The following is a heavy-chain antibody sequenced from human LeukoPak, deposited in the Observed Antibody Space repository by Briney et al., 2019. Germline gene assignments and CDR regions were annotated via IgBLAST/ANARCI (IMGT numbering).Heavy chain of an antibody. V-gene: IGHV3-21*04. D-gene: IGHD6-19*01. CDR3: AKRSAESSGYFDY. CDR2: ISSGTSYI. Sequence: GGSLRLSCSASGFTFNTYSMNWVRQAPGKGLEWVSSISSGTSYIYYADSVKGRFTISRDNAKNSLYLQMNSLRAEDTGVYYCAKRSAESSGYFDYWGQGTLVTVSS. J-gene: IGHJ4*02. CDR1: GFTFNTYS.